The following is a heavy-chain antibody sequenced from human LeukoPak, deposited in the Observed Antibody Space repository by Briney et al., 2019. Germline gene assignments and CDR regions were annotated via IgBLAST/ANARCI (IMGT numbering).Heavy chain of an antibody. CDR2: IYPGDSDT. CDR3: ARRYYYGSGSQFTDY. Sequence: GESLKISCKGSGYSFTSYWIGWVRQMPGKGLEWMGIIYPGDSDTRYSPSFQGQVTISADESISTAYLQWSSLKASDTAMYYCARRYYYGSGSQFTDYWGQGTLVTVSS. V-gene: IGHV5-51*01. D-gene: IGHD3-10*01. J-gene: IGHJ4*02. CDR1: GYSFTSYW.